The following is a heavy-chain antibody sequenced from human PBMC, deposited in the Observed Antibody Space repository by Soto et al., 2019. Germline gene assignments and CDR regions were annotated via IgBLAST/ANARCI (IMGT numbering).Heavy chain of an antibody. Sequence: SATLSLTCAVYGGSFSGYYWSWIRQPPGKGLEWIGEINHSGSTNYNPSLKSRVTISVDTSKNQFSLKLSSVTAADTAVYYCARFLDGITMITVTAFDIWGQGTMVT. CDR3: ARFLDGITMITVTAFDI. CDR1: GGSFSGYY. V-gene: IGHV4-34*01. CDR2: INHSGST. J-gene: IGHJ3*02. D-gene: IGHD3-22*01.